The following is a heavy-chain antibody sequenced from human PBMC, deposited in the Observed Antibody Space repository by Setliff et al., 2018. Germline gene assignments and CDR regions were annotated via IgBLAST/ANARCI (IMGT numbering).Heavy chain of an antibody. CDR3: FGAGTCSY. D-gene: IGHD3-10*01. V-gene: IGHV3-7*01. CDR1: GFTYNNDW. CDR2: INPDGSEK. Sequence: GGSLRLSCGASGFTYNNDWVSWVRQAPGKGLEWLASINPDGSEKYYVDSVKGRFTISRDNAKNSLSLQMNNLRTEDTAVYYCFGAGTCSYWGQGTLVTVSS. J-gene: IGHJ4*02.